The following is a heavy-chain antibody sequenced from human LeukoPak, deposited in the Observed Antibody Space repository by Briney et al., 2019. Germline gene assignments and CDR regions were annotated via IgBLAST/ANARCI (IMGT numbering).Heavy chain of an antibody. Sequence: GGSLRLSCAASGFTFSSYAMSWVRQAPGKGLEWVSAISGSGGSTYYADSVKGRFTISRDNSKNTLYLQMNSLRAEDTAVYYCAKVRRGSSGWYLLGAFDIWGQGTMVTVSS. CDR3: AKVRRGSSGWYLLGAFDI. D-gene: IGHD6-19*01. CDR1: GFTFSSYA. CDR2: ISGSGGST. V-gene: IGHV3-23*01. J-gene: IGHJ3*02.